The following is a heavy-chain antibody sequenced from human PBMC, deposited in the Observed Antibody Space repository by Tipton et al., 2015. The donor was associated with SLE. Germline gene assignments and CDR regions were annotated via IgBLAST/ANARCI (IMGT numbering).Heavy chain of an antibody. Sequence: TLSLTCTVSGFSLNSGYYWGWIRQPPGKGLEWIGSIYHSGNSYYNPSLKSRLSMSIDTSKNQVFLRLSSVTAADTAVYYCARHDYDSNGYYRHYFDYWGQGTLVTVSS. CDR3: ARHDYDSNGYYRHYFDY. J-gene: IGHJ4*02. CDR1: GFSLNSGYY. V-gene: IGHV4-38-2*02. CDR2: IYHSGNS. D-gene: IGHD3-22*01.